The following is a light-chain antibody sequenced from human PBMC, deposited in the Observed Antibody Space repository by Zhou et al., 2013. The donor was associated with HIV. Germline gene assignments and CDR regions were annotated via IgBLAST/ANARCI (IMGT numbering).Light chain of an antibody. Sequence: DVQMTQSPSTLSASVGDRVSISCRANQSITTWLAWYQQKPGKAPKLLIFKASYLDDGVPSRFSGKGFGAEFTLTISGLQPDDFATYFCQQSFDNYSFGQGTRLEIK. CDR3: QQSFDNYS. CDR1: QSITTW. J-gene: IGKJ2*03. CDR2: KAS. V-gene: IGKV1-5*03.